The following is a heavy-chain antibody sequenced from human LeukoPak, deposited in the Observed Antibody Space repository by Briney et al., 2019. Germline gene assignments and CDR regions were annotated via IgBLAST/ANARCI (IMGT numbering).Heavy chain of an antibody. CDR3: VKDRSVVRGEYFDL. CDR2: IWYDGSNK. J-gene: IGHJ4*02. CDR1: GFTFSSYG. V-gene: IGHV3-33*06. D-gene: IGHD3-10*01. Sequence: GRSLRLSCAASGFTFSSYGMHWVRQAPGKGLEWVAVIWYDGSNKYYADSVKGRFTISRDNSKNTLYLQMNSLRTEDTAKYYCVKDRSVVRGEYFDLWGQGTLVSVSS.